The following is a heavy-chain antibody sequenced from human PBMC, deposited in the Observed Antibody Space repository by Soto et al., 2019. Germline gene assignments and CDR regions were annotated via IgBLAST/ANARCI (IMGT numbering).Heavy chain of an antibody. CDR3: ATRTSYDFWSDENPILYYYSSGMDV. CDR1: VFTFSSYA. CDR2: ISGSGGST. V-gene: IGHV3-23*01. J-gene: IGHJ6*02. D-gene: IGHD3-3*01. Sequence: PGGSLRLSCAASVFTFSSYAMSWVRQAPGKGLEWVSAISGSGGSTYYADSVKGRFTISRDNSKNTLYLQMNSLRAEDTAVYYCATRTSYDFWSDENPILYYYSSGMDVWGQGPTVTVSS.